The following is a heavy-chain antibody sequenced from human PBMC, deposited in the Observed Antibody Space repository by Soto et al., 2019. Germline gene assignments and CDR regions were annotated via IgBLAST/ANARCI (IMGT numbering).Heavy chain of an antibody. CDR3: ARETVIDTYSRWFDP. V-gene: IGHV1-46*01. D-gene: IGHD2-21*01. CDR1: GYTFTTYF. J-gene: IGHJ5*02. CDR2: IHPSAGGT. Sequence: GASVKVSCKASGYTFTTYFIHCIRQAPGQWLDWMGIIHPSAGGTNYAQKFRGRVIMTTDPSSSTVYMELNTLTSEDTALYYCARETVIDTYSRWFDPWGPGTLVTVPQ.